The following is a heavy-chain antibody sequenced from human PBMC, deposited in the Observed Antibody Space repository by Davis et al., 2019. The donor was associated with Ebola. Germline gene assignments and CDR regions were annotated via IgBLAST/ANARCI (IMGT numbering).Heavy chain of an antibody. V-gene: IGHV1-3*01. CDR1: GYTFTSYA. D-gene: IGHD1-26*01. J-gene: IGHJ4*02. CDR3: ARCPNSGTYFGLFDY. Sequence: ASVKVSCKASGYTFTSYAMHWVRQAPGQRLEWMGWINAGNGNTKYSQKLQGRVTMTTDTSTSTAYMELSSLRSEDTAVYYCARCPNSGTYFGLFDYWGQGTLVTVSS. CDR2: INAGNGNT.